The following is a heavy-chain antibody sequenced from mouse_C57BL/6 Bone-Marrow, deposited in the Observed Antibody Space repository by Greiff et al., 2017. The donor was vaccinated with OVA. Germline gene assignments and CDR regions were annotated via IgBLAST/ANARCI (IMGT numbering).Heavy chain of an antibody. D-gene: IGHD2-4*01. J-gene: IGHJ2*01. CDR1: GYTFTSYG. CDR2: LYPRSGNT. V-gene: IGHV1-81*01. CDR3: TRRSYDYDDYFAY. Sequence: LQESGAELARPGASVKLSCKASGYTFTSYGISWVKQRTGQGLEWIGELYPRSGNTYYNEKFKGKATLTADKSSSTAYMELRSLPSDDSAVYFCTRRSYDYDDYFAYWGQGTTLTVSS.